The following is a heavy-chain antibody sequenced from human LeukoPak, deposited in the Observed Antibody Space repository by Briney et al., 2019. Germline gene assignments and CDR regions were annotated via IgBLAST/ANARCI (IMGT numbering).Heavy chain of an antibody. J-gene: IGHJ3*02. V-gene: IGHV3-11*01. CDR2: ISTGGNVV. CDR1: RFTFSDHF. Sequence: GGSLRLSCAASRFTFSDHFMSWIRQAPGKGLEWVAYISTGGNVVNYADSVKGRFTISRDNAKNLLYLQMSSLRAEDTAIYYCARESVAFDIWGQGTLGTVSS. CDR3: ARESVAFDI.